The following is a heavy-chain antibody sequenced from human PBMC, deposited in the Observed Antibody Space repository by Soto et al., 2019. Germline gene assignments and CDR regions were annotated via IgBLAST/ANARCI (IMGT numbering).Heavy chain of an antibody. CDR1: GFTVSTKY. D-gene: IGHD3-16*01. J-gene: IGHJ4*02. CDR3: AXXPWAADY. Sequence: EVQLVESGGGLVQPGGSLRLSCAASGFTVSTKYMSWVRQAPGKGLEWVSVIYSGGSTFYADSVRGRFTISRDNSKNTVXLQMNXLXAEDTAVYYXAXXPWAADYWGQGTLVTVSS. CDR2: IYSGGST. V-gene: IGHV3-66*01.